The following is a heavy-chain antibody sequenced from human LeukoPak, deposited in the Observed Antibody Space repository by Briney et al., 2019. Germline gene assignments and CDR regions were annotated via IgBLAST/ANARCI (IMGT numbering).Heavy chain of an antibody. CDR1: GYTFTSYY. Sequence: GASVKVSCKASGYTFTSYYMHWVRQAPGQGLEWMGIINPSGGSTSCAQKFQGRVTMTRDTSTSTVYMELSSLRSEDTAGYYCARDPGITGISRSRTYYFDYWGQGTLVTVSS. D-gene: IGHD1-20*01. CDR3: ARDPGITGISRSRTYYFDY. V-gene: IGHV1-46*01. J-gene: IGHJ4*02. CDR2: INPSGGST.